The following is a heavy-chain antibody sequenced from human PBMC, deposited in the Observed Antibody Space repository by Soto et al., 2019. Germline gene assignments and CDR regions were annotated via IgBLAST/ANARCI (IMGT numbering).Heavy chain of an antibody. D-gene: IGHD5-18*01. CDR1: GDSFTIYA. CDR2: INPSGGST. J-gene: IGHJ6*02. V-gene: IGHV1-46*01. Sequence: ASLTASCTACGDSFTIYAMNWVRQAPGQGLEWMGIINPSGGSTSYAQKFQGRVTMTRDTSTSTVYMELSSLRSEDTAVYYCAIPGGIQLWLRPDYYSGMDVWVQGTTVTVSS. CDR3: AIPGGIQLWLRPDYYSGMDV.